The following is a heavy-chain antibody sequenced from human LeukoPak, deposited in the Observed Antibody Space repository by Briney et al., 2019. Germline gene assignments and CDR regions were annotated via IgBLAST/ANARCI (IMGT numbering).Heavy chain of an antibody. CDR2: VSSSSSYI. V-gene: IGHV3-21*01. CDR1: GFTFDDYA. CDR3: ARLVGATRSGAFDI. Sequence: GGSLRLSCAASGFTFDDYAMHWVRQAPGKGLEWVSSVSSSSSYIYYADSVKGRFTISRDNAKNSLYLQMNSLRAEDTAVYYCARLVGATRSGAFDIWGQGTMVTVSS. J-gene: IGHJ3*02. D-gene: IGHD1-26*01.